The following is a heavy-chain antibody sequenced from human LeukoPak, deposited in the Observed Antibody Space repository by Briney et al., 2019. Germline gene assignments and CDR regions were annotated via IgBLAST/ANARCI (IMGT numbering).Heavy chain of an antibody. D-gene: IGHD2-2*01. CDR2: ISSSGSTI. CDR3: ARQEYQLPSDY. V-gene: IGHV3-11*04. J-gene: IGHJ4*02. CDR1: GFTFSDYY. Sequence: GGSLRLSCTASGFTFSDYYMIWIRQAPGKGLEWVSYISSSGSTIYYADYVKGRFTISRDNAKNSLYLQMNSLRAEDTAVYYCARQEYQLPSDYWGQGTLVTVSS.